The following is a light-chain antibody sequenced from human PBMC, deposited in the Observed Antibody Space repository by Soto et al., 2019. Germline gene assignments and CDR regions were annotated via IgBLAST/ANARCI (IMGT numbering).Light chain of an antibody. CDR3: QHYGTSAL. CDR1: ESVSTSY. Sequence: EIVLTHSPGTLSLSPGERATLSCRASESVSTSYLAWYQQKPGQAPRLLIYGASGRATGIPDRFSVSASGTDFALTISRVEPEDFAVYYCQHYGTSALFGPGTKVDIK. J-gene: IGKJ3*01. CDR2: GAS. V-gene: IGKV3-20*01.